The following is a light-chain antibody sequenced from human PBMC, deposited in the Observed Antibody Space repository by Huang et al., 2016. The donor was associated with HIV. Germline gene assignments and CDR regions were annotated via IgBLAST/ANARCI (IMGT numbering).Light chain of an antibody. CDR3: QQYNNWPPLT. V-gene: IGKV3-15*01. J-gene: IGKJ4*01. CDR1: QSVSSN. CDR2: GAS. Sequence: EIVMTQSPATLSVSPGERATLSVRASQSVSSNLAWYQQKPGQAPRLLIYGASTRATGIPARFSGSWSGTVFTLTISSLQSEDFAVYYCQQYNNWPPLTFGGGTKVEIK.